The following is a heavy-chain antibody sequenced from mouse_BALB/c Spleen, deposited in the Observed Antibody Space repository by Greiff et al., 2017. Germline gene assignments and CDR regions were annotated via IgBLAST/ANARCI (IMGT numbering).Heavy chain of an antibody. D-gene: IGHD2-4*01. CDR1: GFTFSSYA. V-gene: IGHV5-9-4*01. J-gene: IGHJ4*01. Sequence: EVQGVESGGGLVKPGGSLKLSCAASGFTFSSYAMSWVRQSPEKRLEWVAEISSGGSYTYYPDTVTGRFTISRDNAKNTLYLEMSSLRSEDTAMYYCARCDYDGYYAMDYWGQGTSVTVSS. CDR2: ISSGGSYT. CDR3: ARCDYDGYYAMDY.